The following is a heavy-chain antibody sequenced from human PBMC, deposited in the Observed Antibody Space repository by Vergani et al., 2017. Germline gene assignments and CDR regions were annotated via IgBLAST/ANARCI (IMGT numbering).Heavy chain of an antibody. J-gene: IGHJ4*02. CDR3: ARDVGETTFDY. Sequence: EVQLVESGGGLVKPGGSLRLSCAASGFTFSSYSMNWVRQAPGKGLEWVANIKKDGSEKYYVDSVKGRFTISRDNAKNSLYLQMNSLRAEDTAVYYCARDVGETTFDYWGQGTLVTVSS. CDR2: IKKDGSEK. V-gene: IGHV3-7*01. D-gene: IGHD4-11*01. CDR1: GFTFSSYS.